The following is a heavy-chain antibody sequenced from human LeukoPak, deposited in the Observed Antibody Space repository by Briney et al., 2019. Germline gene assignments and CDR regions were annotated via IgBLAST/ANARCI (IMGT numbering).Heavy chain of an antibody. J-gene: IGHJ4*02. D-gene: IGHD6-19*01. V-gene: IGHV3-23*01. CDR1: GFTFSNYA. Sequence: GGSLRLSCVGSGFTFSNYAMSWVRQAPGKGLEWVSTMSSTDGTTFYADSVKGRFTISRDNSKNILYLQMNSLRAEDTAVYYCARDVEQWLVRVYYFDYWGQGTLVTVSS. CDR3: ARDVEQWLVRVYYFDY. CDR2: MSSTDGTT.